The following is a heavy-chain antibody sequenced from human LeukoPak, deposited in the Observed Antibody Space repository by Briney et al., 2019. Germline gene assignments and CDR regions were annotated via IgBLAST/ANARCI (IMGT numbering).Heavy chain of an antibody. V-gene: IGHV4-30-2*01. Sequence: SQTLSLTCAVSGDSISSCDYSWSWIRQPSGKGLEWIGYIGHSGSSYYNPSLKSRVTISVDKSKNQLSLRLTSVTAADTAVYYCARELWFVNAPGSWFDPWGQGTLVTVSS. CDR1: GDSISSCDYS. D-gene: IGHD3-10*01. CDR2: IGHSGSS. J-gene: IGHJ5*02. CDR3: ARELWFVNAPGSWFDP.